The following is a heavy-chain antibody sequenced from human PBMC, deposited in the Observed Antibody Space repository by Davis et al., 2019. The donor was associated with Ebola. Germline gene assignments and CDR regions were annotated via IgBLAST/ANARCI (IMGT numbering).Heavy chain of an antibody. D-gene: IGHD2-15*01. CDR1: GFTFSSFP. CDR2: INTSGTST. CDR3: VKGRLHCSDNRCPLAAFDV. Sequence: PGGSLRLSCSASGFTFSSFPMHWVRQAPGKGLEYVSVINTSGTSTYYADSVKGRFTISRDNSKNTLYLQMSSLSADDTALYYCVKGRLHCSDNRCPLAAFDVWGQGTMVTVSS. J-gene: IGHJ3*01. V-gene: IGHV3-64D*08.